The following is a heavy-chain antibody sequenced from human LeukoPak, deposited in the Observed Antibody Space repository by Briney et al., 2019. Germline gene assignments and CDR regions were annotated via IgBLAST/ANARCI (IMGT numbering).Heavy chain of an antibody. CDR1: GYTFTSYD. CDR3: ARGSWSGYYYGY. Sequence: ASVKVSCKASGYTFTSYDINWVRPATGQGLEWMGWMNPNSGNTGYAQKFQGRVTMTRNTSISTAYMELSSLRSEDTAVYYCARGSWSGYYYGYWGQGTLVTVSS. J-gene: IGHJ4*02. V-gene: IGHV1-8*01. CDR2: MNPNSGNT. D-gene: IGHD3-3*01.